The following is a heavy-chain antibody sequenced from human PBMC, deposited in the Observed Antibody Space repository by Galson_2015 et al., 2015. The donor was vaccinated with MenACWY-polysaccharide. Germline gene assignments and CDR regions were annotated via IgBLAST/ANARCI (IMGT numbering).Heavy chain of an antibody. Sequence: TLSLTCSVSGDSITSAGYYWTWIRQHPETGLEWIGYILNNGRPKSNPSLRSRVTISSDTSRNQFSLHLTSMTAADTATYYCAGIPSTLTSFGWFDPWGQGILVTVSS. CDR3: AGIPSTLTSFGWFDP. V-gene: IGHV4-31*03. CDR1: GDSITSAGYY. D-gene: IGHD4-17*01. J-gene: IGHJ5*02. CDR2: ILNNGRP.